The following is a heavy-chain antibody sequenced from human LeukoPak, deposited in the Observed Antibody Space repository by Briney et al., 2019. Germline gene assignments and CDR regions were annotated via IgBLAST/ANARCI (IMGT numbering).Heavy chain of an antibody. CDR1: GGSISNYY. CDR3: ARERAVTTYYYFDY. J-gene: IGHJ4*02. D-gene: IGHD4-17*01. V-gene: IGHV4-59*01. CDR2: IYYSGST. Sequence: PSETLSLSCTASGGSISNYYWSWIRQPPGKGLEWIGYIYYSGSTNYNPSLKSRVTISVDTSKNQFSLKLSSVTAADTAVYYCARERAVTTYYYFDYWGQGTLVTVSS.